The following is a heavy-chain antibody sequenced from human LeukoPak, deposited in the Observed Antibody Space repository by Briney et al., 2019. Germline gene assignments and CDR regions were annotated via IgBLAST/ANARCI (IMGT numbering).Heavy chain of an antibody. J-gene: IGHJ6*03. D-gene: IGHD4-11*01. CDR2: MNPNSGNT. V-gene: IGHV1-8*01. CDR3: AKEPHPGYSNYPRWGYMDV. CDR1: GYTFTSYD. Sequence: ASVMVSCKASGYTFTSYDINWVRQATGQGLEWMGWMNPNSGNTGYAQKFQGRVTITTDESTSTAYMELSSLRSEDTAVYYCAKEPHPGYSNYPRWGYMDVWGKGTTVTVSS.